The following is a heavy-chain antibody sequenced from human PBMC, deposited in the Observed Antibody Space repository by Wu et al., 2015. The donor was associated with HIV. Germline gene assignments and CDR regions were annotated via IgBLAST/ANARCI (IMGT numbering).Heavy chain of an antibody. CDR1: GGILTKYD. Sequence: QVHLVQSGAEVGKPGSSVKVSCKASGGILTKYDINWVRQAPGKGLEWMGGTTPMFGTTNYAQKFQGRVTITSDVYMSTVYMELRSLRSEDTATYYCARELEDPAIMVRAGLDPWGQGTLVTVSS. D-gene: IGHD3-10*01. V-gene: IGHV1-69*05. J-gene: IGHJ5*02. CDR3: ARELEDPAIMVRAGLDP. CDR2: TTPMFGTT.